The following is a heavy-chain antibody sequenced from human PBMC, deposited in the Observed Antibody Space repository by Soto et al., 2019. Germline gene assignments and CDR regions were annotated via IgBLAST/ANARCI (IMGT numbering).Heavy chain of an antibody. CDR1: GDSVSINSAA. J-gene: IGHJ3*02. V-gene: IGHV6-1*01. CDR2: TYYRSKWYN. D-gene: IGHD6-13*01. CDR3: ARLAGSSWYGDAFDI. Sequence: QSQTLSLTCAISGDSVSINSAAWNWIRQSPSRGLEWLGRTYYRSKWYNDYAVSVKSRITINPDTSKNQFSLQLNSVTPEDTAVYYCARLAGSSWYGDAFDIWGQGTMVTVSS.